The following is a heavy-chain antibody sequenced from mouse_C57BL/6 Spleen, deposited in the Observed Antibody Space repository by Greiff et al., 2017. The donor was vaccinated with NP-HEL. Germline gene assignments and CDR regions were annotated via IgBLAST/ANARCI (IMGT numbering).Heavy chain of an antibody. J-gene: IGHJ2*01. CDR2: IDPSDSYT. Sequence: QVQLQQPGAELVRPGTSVKLSCKASGYTFTSYWMPWVKQRPGQGLEWIGVIDPSDSYTNYNQKFKGKATLTVDTSSSTAYMQLSSLTSEDSAVYYCERSDDYYVEYWGEGTTLTVSS. CDR1: GYTFTSYW. D-gene: IGHD1-1*02. CDR3: ERSDDYYVEY. V-gene: IGHV1-59*01.